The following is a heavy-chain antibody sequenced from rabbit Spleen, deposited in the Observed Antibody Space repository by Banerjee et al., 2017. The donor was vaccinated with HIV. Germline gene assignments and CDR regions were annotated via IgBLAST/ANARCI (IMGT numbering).Heavy chain of an antibody. CDR3: ARDLTSVIGWNFNL. CDR2: IDPIFGRT. CDR1: GFDFNNYG. D-gene: IGHD1-1*01. J-gene: IGHJ4*01. Sequence: QEQLVESGGGLVQPGGSLKLSCKASGFDFNNYGVTWVRQAPGKGLEWIGYIDPIFGRTYYASWVNGRFTISSHNAQNTLYLQLNSLTAADTATYFCARDLTSVIGWNFNLWGPGTLVTVS. V-gene: IGHV1S47*01.